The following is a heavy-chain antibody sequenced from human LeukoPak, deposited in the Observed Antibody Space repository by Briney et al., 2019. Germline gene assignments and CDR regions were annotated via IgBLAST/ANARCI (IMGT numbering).Heavy chain of an antibody. CDR3: ARGRVKSSGWYGDNAFDI. D-gene: IGHD6-19*01. J-gene: IGHJ3*02. CDR1: GDSVSSNSAA. Sequence: SQTLSLTCAISGDSVSSNSAAWNWIRQSPSRGLEWLGRTYYRPKWYNDYAVSVKSRITINPDTSKNQFSLQLNSVTPEDTAVYYCARGRVKSSGWYGDNAFDIWGQGTMVTVSS. V-gene: IGHV6-1*01. CDR2: TYYRPKWYN.